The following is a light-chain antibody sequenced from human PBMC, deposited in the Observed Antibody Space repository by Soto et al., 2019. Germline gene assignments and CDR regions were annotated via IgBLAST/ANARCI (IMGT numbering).Light chain of an antibody. J-gene: IGKJ3*01. V-gene: IGKV1-39*01. CDR1: QTISSW. Sequence: DIQMTQSPSTLSGSVGDRVTVTCRASQTISSWLAWYQQKPGKAPKRLIYAASSLQSGVPSRFSGSGSGTDFTLTISSLHPEDFATYYCQQSYSTPHDFGPGTKVDIK. CDR3: QQSYSTPHD. CDR2: AAS.